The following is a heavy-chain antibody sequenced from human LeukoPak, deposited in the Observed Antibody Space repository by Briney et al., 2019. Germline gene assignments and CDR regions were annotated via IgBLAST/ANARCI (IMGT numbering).Heavy chain of an antibody. CDR2: IYYSGST. Sequence: PSETLSLTCAVYGGSFSGYYWSWIRQHPGKGLEWIGYIYYSGSTYYNPSLKSRVTISVDTSKNQFSLKLSSVTAADTAVYYCARTDIVVPSRQGMDVWGQGTTVTVSS. CDR3: ARTDIVVPSRQGMDV. J-gene: IGHJ6*02. CDR1: GGSFSGYY. D-gene: IGHD2-2*01. V-gene: IGHV4-31*11.